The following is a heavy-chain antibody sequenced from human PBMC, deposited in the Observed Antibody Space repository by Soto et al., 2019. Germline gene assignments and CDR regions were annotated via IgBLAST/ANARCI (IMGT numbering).Heavy chain of an antibody. D-gene: IGHD2-15*01. CDR1: GYTFTSYA. J-gene: IGHJ6*02. CDR3: ARDSFYCSGGSCYAYYGMDV. V-gene: IGHV1-3*01. Sequence: QVPLVQSGAEVKKPGASVKVSCKASGYTFTSYAMHWVRQAPGQRLEWMGWINAGNGNTKYSQKFQGSVTITRDTSASTAYMELSSLRSEDTAVYYCARDSFYCSGGSCYAYYGMDVWGQGTTVTVSS. CDR2: INAGNGNT.